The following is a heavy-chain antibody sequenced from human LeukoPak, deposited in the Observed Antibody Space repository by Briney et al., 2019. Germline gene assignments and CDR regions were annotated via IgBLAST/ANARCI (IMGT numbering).Heavy chain of an antibody. J-gene: IGHJ4*02. D-gene: IGHD6-19*01. CDR2: ISWNSGSI. CDR1: GSTFDDYA. V-gene: IGHV3-9*03. CDR3: AKAGGYSSGWYAFDY. Sequence: GGSLRLSCAASGSTFDDYAMHWVRQAPGKGLEWVSGISWNSGSIGYADSVKGRFTISRDNAKNSLYLQMNSLRAEDMALYYCAKAGGYSSGWYAFDYWGQGTLVTVSS.